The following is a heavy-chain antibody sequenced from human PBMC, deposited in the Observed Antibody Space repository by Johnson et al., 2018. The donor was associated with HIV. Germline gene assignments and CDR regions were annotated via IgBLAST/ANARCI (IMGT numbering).Heavy chain of an antibody. CDR1: GFTFSSYA. CDR2: INQDGSRK. D-gene: IGHD3-22*01. J-gene: IGHJ3*02. CDR3: VRRHYYDSSGYLDAFDI. Sequence: VQLVESGGGVVQPGRSLRLSCAASGFTFSSYAMHWVRQAPGKGLEWVANINQDGSRKHYAGSVEGRFTISRDNAKNSLYLQMNSLRAEDTALYYCVRRHYYDSSGYLDAFDIWGQGTMVTVSS. V-gene: IGHV3-7*03.